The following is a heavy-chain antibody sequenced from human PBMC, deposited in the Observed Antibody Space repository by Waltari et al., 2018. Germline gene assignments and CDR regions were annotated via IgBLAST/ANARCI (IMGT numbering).Heavy chain of an antibody. CDR2: INHSGST. CDR1: GGSFSGYY. Sequence: VQLQQWGAGLLKPSETLSLTCAVYGGSFSGYYWSWILQPPGKGLEWIGEINHSGSTNYNPSLKSRVTISVDTSKNQFSLKLSSVTAADTAVYYCARRGFLMVYAIYFDYWGQGTLVTVSS. D-gene: IGHD2-8*01. CDR3: ARRGFLMVYAIYFDY. J-gene: IGHJ4*02. V-gene: IGHV4-34*01.